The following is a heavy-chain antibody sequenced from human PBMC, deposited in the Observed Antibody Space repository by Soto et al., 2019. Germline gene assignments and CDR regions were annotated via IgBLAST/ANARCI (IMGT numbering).Heavy chain of an antibody. D-gene: IGHD3-3*01. J-gene: IGHJ6*03. Sequence: EVQLVESGGGLVKPGGSLRLTCEASGFSFSSFTMNWVRRAAGKGLEWVSCIRSSSSDIQYADTIKGRFTISRENAMNSLYLQMNSLRAEDSAVYYCARGNITIFRVVSMGCNMDVWGKGTTVTVSS. CDR3: ARGNITIFRVVSMGCNMDV. CDR1: GFSFSSFT. CDR2: IRSSSSDI. V-gene: IGHV3-21*01.